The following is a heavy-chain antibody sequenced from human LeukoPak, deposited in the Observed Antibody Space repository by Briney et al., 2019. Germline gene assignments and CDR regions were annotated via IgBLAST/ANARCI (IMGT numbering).Heavy chain of an antibody. CDR3: ARVGYDSSGHHRYAFDI. Sequence: ASVKVSCKASGYTFTRYGISWVRQAPGQGLEWMGWINPNNGNTNYVQKLQGRVTMTTDTSTSTAYMEPRSLRSDDTAVYYCARVGYDSSGHHRYAFDIWGQGTIVTVSS. D-gene: IGHD3-22*01. J-gene: IGHJ3*02. V-gene: IGHV1-18*01. CDR2: INPNNGNT. CDR1: GYTFTRYG.